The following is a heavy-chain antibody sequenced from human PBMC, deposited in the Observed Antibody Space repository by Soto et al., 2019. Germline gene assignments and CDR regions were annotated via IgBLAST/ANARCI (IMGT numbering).Heavy chain of an antibody. CDR1: GFTVNNNY. V-gene: IGHV3-53*01. Sequence: PGGSLRLSCAASGFTVNNNYMGWVRQAPGKGLEWVSLIYSGDSTYYTDSVKGRFTISRDNSKNTLYLQMSSLRAEDTAVYYCARDYDGPRNYYYYGMDVWGQGTTVTVSS. J-gene: IGHJ6*02. CDR2: IYSGDST. CDR3: ARDYDGPRNYYYYGMDV. D-gene: IGHD3-3*01.